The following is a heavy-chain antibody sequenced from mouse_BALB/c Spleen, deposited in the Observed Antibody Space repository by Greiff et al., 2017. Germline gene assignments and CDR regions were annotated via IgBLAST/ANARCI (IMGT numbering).Heavy chain of an antibody. Sequence: VNVVESGPGLVAPSQSLSITCTVSGFSLSRYSVHWVRQPPGKGLEWLGMIWGGGSTDYNSALKSRLSISKDNSKSQVFLKMNSLQTDDTAMYYCATNFHSNLFDYWGQGTTLTVSS. CDR2: IWGGGST. J-gene: IGHJ2*01. CDR1: GFSLSRYS. V-gene: IGHV2-6-4*01. CDR3: ATNFHSNLFDY. D-gene: IGHD6-1*01.